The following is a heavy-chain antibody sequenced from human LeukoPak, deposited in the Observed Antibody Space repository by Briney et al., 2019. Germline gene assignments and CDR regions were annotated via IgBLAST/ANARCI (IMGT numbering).Heavy chain of an antibody. D-gene: IGHD6-13*01. CDR3: ARDGAAAGTGWFDP. CDR2: IIPIFGTA. Sequence: SVKASCKASGGTFSSYAISWVRQAPGQGLEWMGGIIPIFGTANYAQKFQGRVTITTDESTSTAYMELSSLRSEDTAVYYCARDGAAAGTGWFDPWGQGTLVTVSS. J-gene: IGHJ5*02. CDR1: GGTFSSYA. V-gene: IGHV1-69*05.